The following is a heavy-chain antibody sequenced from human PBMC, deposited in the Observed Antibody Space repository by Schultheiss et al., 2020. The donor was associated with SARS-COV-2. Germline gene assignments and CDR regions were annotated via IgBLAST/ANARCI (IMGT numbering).Heavy chain of an antibody. CDR3: VKDRTPDFWSGYRPFDY. V-gene: IGHV3-30*07. CDR1: GFTFSSYA. J-gene: IGHJ4*02. Sequence: GGSLRLSCAASGFTFSSYAMHWVRQAPGKGLEWVAVISYDGSNKYYADSVKGRFTISRDNSKNTLYLQMNSLRAEDTAVYYCVKDRTPDFWSGYRPFDYWGQGTLVTVSS. CDR2: ISYDGSNK. D-gene: IGHD3-3*01.